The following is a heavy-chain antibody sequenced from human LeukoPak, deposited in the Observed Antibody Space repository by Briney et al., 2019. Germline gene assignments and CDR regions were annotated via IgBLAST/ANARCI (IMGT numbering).Heavy chain of an antibody. CDR1: GFTFRNHG. J-gene: IGHJ3*02. V-gene: IGHV3-33*06. Sequence: GGSLRLSCAASGFTFRNHGMHWVRQAPGKGLEWVAVIWDDGSNAYYADSVKGRFTISRDNSKNTLYLQMNSLRAEDTAVYYCAKVLIHRAFDIWGRGTMVTVSS. CDR2: IWDDGSNA. CDR3: AKVLIHRAFDI.